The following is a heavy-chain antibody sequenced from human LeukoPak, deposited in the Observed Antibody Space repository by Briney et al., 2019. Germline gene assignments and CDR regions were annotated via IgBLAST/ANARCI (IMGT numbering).Heavy chain of an antibody. CDR3: AKEVRDSSSWSRAGFDP. D-gene: IGHD6-13*01. CDR2: ISWNSGTK. Sequence: GGSLRLSCAASGFPFEDFAMHWVRQVPGKGPEWVSSISWNSGTKGYADSVKGRFTISRDNAKNSLYLQMNSLRAEDTALYYCAKEVRDSSSWSRAGFDPWGQGTLVTVSS. CDR1: GFPFEDFA. J-gene: IGHJ5*02. V-gene: IGHV3-9*01.